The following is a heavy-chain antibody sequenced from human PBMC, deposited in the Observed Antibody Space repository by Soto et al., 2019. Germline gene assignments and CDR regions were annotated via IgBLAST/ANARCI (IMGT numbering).Heavy chain of an antibody. Sequence: QVQLVESGGGVVQPGRSLRLSCAASGFTLKNYGMHWVRQAPGKGLEWVALMSFDGNKKYYVDSVKGRFTISRDNSKSTVYLQMNSLGVEDTSIYYCASVSFDCSGGSCYIFDYWGQGTRVTVSS. CDR1: GFTLKNYG. J-gene: IGHJ4*02. D-gene: IGHD2-15*01. CDR3: ASVSFDCSGGSCYIFDY. V-gene: IGHV3-33*01. CDR2: MSFDGNKK.